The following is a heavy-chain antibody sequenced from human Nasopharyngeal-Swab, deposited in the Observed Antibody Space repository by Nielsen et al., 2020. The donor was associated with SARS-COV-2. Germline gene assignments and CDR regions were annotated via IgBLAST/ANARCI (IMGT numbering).Heavy chain of an antibody. CDR3: TRLGTYYYGSAIIIAYGMDV. Sequence: GESLKISCAASGFTFSGSTMHWVRQASGKGLEWVGRIRSKANSYATASAASVKGRFTISRDDSKNTAYLQMNSLKTEDTAVYYCTRLGTYYYGSAIIIAYGMDVWGQGTTVTVSS. J-gene: IGHJ6*02. D-gene: IGHD3-10*01. CDR1: GFTFSGST. CDR2: IRSKANSYAT. V-gene: IGHV3-73*01.